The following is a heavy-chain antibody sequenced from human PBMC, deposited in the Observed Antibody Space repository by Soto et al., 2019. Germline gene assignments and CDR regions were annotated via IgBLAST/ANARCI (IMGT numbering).Heavy chain of an antibody. CDR2: IYYSGST. V-gene: IGHV4-31*03. CDR3: TRGGDAYKNGH. CDR1: GGSISSGGYY. D-gene: IGHD2-21*01. J-gene: IGHJ4*02. Sequence: SETLSLTCTVSGGSISSGGYYWSWIRQHPGKGLELIGYIYYSGSTYYNPSLKSRVTISVDTSKNQFPLKLTSVNAADTAVYYCTRGGDAYKNGHWGQGTLVTVSS.